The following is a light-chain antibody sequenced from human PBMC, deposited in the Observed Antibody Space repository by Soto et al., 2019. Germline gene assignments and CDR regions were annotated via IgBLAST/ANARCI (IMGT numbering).Light chain of an antibody. J-gene: IGLJ1*01. Sequence: QLVLTQSPSASASLGASVKLTCTLSSGHSSYAIAWHQQQPEKGPRYLMKLNSDGSHSKGDWIPDRFSGSSSGAERYLTISSLQSADEADYYCQTWGSGIHYVFGTGTKLTVL. CDR1: SGHSSYA. CDR3: QTWGSGIHYV. CDR2: LNSDGSH. V-gene: IGLV4-69*02.